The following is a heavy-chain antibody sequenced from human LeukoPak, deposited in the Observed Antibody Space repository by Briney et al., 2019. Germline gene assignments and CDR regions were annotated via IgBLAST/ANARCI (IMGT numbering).Heavy chain of an antibody. Sequence: WASVKVSCKASGGTFISYAISWVRQAPGQGGEWMGGIIPIFGTANYAQKFQGRVTITTDESTSTAYMELSSLRSEDTAVYYCARDEWLLGFFDYWGQGTLVTVSS. CDR2: IIPIFGTA. D-gene: IGHD3-3*01. CDR1: GGTFISYA. J-gene: IGHJ4*02. CDR3: ARDEWLLGFFDY. V-gene: IGHV1-69*05.